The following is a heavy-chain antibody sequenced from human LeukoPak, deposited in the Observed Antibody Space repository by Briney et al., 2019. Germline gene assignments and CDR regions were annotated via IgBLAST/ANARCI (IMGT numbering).Heavy chain of an antibody. CDR3: ARDGRRRDDAFDI. D-gene: IGHD3-10*01. CDR1: GYSFSTYG. Sequence: ASVKVSCKVSGYSFSTYGISWVRQAPGQGLEWMGWISGFNGDTNYAQKFQGRVTMTTESSTTTAYMELRSLRSDDTAVYYCARDGRRRDDAFDIWRQGTMVTVSS. J-gene: IGHJ3*02. V-gene: IGHV1-18*01. CDR2: ISGFNGDT.